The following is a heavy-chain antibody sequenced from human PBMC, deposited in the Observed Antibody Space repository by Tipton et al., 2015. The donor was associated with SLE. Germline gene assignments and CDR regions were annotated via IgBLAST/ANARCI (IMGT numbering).Heavy chain of an antibody. V-gene: IGHV3-33*07. CDR1: GFTFSNYG. CDR2: IRFDSTRK. D-gene: IGHD2-2*01. J-gene: IGHJ4*02. Sequence: SLRLSCAASGFTFSNYGMYWVRPAPGKGLEWVAYIRFDSTRKYYADPVEGRLTVSRDNSKNTLYLQINSLRPEDTAVYYCARDPPPYCSSTSCQMIYLDYWCQGTLVTGSS. CDR3: ARDPPPYCSSTSCQMIYLDY.